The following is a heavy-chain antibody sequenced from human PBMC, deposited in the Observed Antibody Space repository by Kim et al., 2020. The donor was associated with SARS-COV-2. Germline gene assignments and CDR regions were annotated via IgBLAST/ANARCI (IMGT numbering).Heavy chain of an antibody. CDR2: INPSGGST. D-gene: IGHD3-3*01. CDR1: VYTFTSYY. CDR3: ARGIGAPYYDFWSGYYPPATNWFDP. V-gene: IGHV1-46*01. Sequence: ASVKVSCKASVYTFTSYYMHWVLQAPGQGLEWMGIINPSGGSTSYAQKFQGRVTMTRDTSTSTVYMELSSLRSEDTAVYYCARGIGAPYYDFWSGYYPPATNWFDPWGQGTLVTVSS. J-gene: IGHJ5*02.